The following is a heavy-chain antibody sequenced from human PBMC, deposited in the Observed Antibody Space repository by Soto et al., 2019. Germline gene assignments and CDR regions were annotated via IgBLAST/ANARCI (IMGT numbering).Heavy chain of an antibody. D-gene: IGHD5-12*01. J-gene: IGHJ3*02. Sequence: QVQLQESGPGLVKPSQTLSLTCTVSGGSISSGGYYWSWIRQHPGKGLEWIGYIYYSGSTYYNPSLKSRVTTSVDTSKNRVSLKLSSVTAADTAVYYCAARGSGYEPLIGAFDIWGQGTMVTVSS. CDR3: AARGSGYEPLIGAFDI. CDR1: GGSISSGGYY. CDR2: IYYSGST. V-gene: IGHV4-31*03.